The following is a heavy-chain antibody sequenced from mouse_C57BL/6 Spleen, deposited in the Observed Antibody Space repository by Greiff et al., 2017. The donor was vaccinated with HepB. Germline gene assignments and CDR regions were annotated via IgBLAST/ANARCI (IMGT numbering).Heavy chain of an antibody. J-gene: IGHJ3*01. D-gene: IGHD2-4*01. CDR2: LDPSDSYT. CDR3: ARRYDYDLGGFAY. Sequence: QVQLQQPGAELVKPGASVKLSCKASGYTFTSYWMQWVKQRPGQGLEWIGELDPSDSYTNYNPKFKGKATLTVDTSASTAYMQLSSLTSEDSAVYDCARRYDYDLGGFAYWGQGTLVTVSA. CDR1: GYTFTSYW. V-gene: IGHV1-50*01.